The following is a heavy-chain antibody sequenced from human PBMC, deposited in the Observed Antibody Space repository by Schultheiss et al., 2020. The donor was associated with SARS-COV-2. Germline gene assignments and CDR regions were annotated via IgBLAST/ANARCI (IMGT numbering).Heavy chain of an antibody. V-gene: IGHV3-20*04. CDR2: INWNGGST. D-gene: IGHD2-2*02. CDR3: ARTYCSSTSCYIGYFQH. Sequence: GGSLRLSCAASGFTFDDYGMSWVRQAPGKGLEWVFGINWNGGSTGYADSVKGRFTISRDNAKNSLYLQMNSLRAEDTAVYYCARTYCSSTSCYIGYFQHWGQGTLVTVSS. CDR1: GFTFDDYG. J-gene: IGHJ1*01.